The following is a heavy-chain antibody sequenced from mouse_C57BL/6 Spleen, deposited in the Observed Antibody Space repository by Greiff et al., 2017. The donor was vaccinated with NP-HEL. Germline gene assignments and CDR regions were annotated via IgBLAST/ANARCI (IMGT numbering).Heavy chain of an antibody. Sequence: EVQRVESGPGLVKPSQSLSLTCSVTGYSITSGYYWNWIRQFPGNKLEWMGYISYDGSNNYNPSLKNRISITRDTSKNQFFLKLNSVTTEDTATYYCARPPYGSSYWYFDGGGTGTTVTVSS. CDR1: GYSITSGYY. J-gene: IGHJ1*03. V-gene: IGHV3-6*01. D-gene: IGHD1-1*01. CDR2: ISYDGSN. CDR3: ARPPYGSSYWYFDG.